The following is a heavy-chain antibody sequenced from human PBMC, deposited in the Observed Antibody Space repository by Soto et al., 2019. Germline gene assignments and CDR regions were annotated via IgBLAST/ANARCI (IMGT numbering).Heavy chain of an antibody. V-gene: IGHV3-7*03. J-gene: IGHJ6*03. CDR1: GVTFSSYW. D-gene: IGHD4-17*01. CDR3: ASTYGDYSDHNYYYYYMDV. Sequence: GGSLRLSCAACGVTFSSYWMSWVRKARGKGLEWVANIKQDGSEKYYVDSVMGRFTISRDNAKNQFSLKLSSVTAADTAVYYSASTYGDYSDHNYYYYYMDVWGKGTTVTVSS. CDR2: IKQDGSEK.